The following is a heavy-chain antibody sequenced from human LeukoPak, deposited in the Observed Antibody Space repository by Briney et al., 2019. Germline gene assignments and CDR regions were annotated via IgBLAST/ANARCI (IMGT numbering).Heavy chain of an antibody. CDR3: ARLRFGELTASFDY. V-gene: IGHV1-69*13. J-gene: IGHJ4*02. D-gene: IGHD3-10*01. CDR2: IIPIFGTA. CDR1: GGTFSSYA. Sequence: SVKVSCKASGGTFSSYAISWVRQAPGQGLEWMGGIIPIFGTANYAQEFQGRVTITADESTSTAYMELSSLRSEDTAVYYCARLRFGELTASFDYWGQGTLVTVSS.